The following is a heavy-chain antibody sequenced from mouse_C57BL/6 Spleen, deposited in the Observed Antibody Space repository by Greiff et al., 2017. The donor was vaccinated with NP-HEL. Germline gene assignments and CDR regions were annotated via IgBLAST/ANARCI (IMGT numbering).Heavy chain of an antibody. J-gene: IGHJ2*01. D-gene: IGHD3-2*02. V-gene: IGHV1-15*01. CDR3: TRAQATYYFDY. CDR2: IDPETGGT. CDR1: GYTFTDYE. Sequence: VHLVESGAELVRPGASVTLSCKASGYTFTDYEMHWVKQTPVHGLEWIGAIDPETGGTAYNQKFKGKAILTADKSSSTAYMELRSLTSEDSAVYYCTRAQATYYFDYWGQGTTLTVSS.